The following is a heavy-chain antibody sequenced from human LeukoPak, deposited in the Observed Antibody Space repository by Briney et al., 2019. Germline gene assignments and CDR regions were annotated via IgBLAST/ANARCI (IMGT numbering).Heavy chain of an antibody. D-gene: IGHD3-22*01. CDR2: ISGSGGST. CDR3: QTYYYDSSGLRPYNWFDP. CDR1: GFTFSSYA. V-gene: IGHV3-23*01. J-gene: IGHJ5*02. Sequence: QTGGSLRLSCAASGFTFSSYAMRWVRQAPGKGLEWVSAISGSGGSTYYADSVKGRFTISRDNSKNTLYLQMNSLRAEDTAVYYCQTYYYDSSGLRPYNWFDPWGQGTLVTVSS.